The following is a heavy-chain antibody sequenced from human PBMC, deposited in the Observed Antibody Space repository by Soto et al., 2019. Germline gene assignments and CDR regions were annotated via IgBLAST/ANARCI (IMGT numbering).Heavy chain of an antibody. CDR2: ISHSGST. CDR1: GGSTSSGGYS. V-gene: IGHV4-30-2*01. CDR3: ARGGLLPDY. Sequence: QLQLQESGSGLVKPSQTLSLTCAVSGGSTSSGGYSWSWLRQPPGKGLEWIGYISHSGSTYYNPSLKSRVTISVDTSKTQVSLRLSSVTAADTAVYYCARGGLLPDYWGQGTLVTVSS. J-gene: IGHJ4*02. D-gene: IGHD6-19*01.